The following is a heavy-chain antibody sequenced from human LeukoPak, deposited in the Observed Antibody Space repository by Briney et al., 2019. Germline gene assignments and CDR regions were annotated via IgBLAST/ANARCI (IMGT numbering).Heavy chain of an antibody. V-gene: IGHV1-18*01. CDR1: GYTFTSYG. D-gene: IGHD3-10*01. CDR3: ARDKLLWFGELLPQGFDP. CDR2: ISAYNGNT. Sequence: ASVKVSCKASGYTFTSYGISWVRQAPGQGLEWMGWISAYNGNTNYAQKLQGRVTMTTDTSTSTAYMELRSLRSDDTAVYYCARDKLLWFGELLPQGFDPWGQGTLVTVSS. J-gene: IGHJ5*02.